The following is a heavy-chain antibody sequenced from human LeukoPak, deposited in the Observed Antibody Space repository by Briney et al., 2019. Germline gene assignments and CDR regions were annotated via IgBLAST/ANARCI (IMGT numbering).Heavy chain of an antibody. CDR2: IDWEDDK. J-gene: IGHJ3*02. D-gene: IGHD3-22*01. CDR1: GFSLSTSGMR. Sequence: SGPALVKPTQTLTLTCTFSGFSLSTSGMRASWIRQPPGKALEWLARIDWEDDKFYSTSLKTRLTISKDTSKSQVVLTMTNMDPVDTATYYCALYYYDSSGYYGDAFDIWGQGTMVTVSS. V-gene: IGHV2-70*04. CDR3: ALYYYDSSGYYGDAFDI.